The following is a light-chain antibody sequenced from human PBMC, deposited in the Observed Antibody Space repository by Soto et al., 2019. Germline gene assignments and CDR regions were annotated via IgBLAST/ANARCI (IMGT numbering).Light chain of an antibody. Sequence: DIQMTQSPSSLSASVGDRVTITCRASQSISSYLNWYQQNPGKAPNLLIYGASSLQSGVPSRFSGSGSGTDFTLTISSLQPEDFATYYCQQSYSTPVFGQGTRLEIK. CDR3: QQSYSTPV. CDR1: QSISSY. J-gene: IGKJ5*01. CDR2: GAS. V-gene: IGKV1-39*01.